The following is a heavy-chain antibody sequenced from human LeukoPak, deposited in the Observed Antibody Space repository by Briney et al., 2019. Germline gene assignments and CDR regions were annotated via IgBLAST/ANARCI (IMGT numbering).Heavy chain of an antibody. CDR2: IYSAGST. J-gene: IGHJ4*02. V-gene: IGHV3-53*01. CDR1: GFTVSSNY. Sequence: PGGSLRLSCAASGFTVSSNYMTWVRQAPGKGLEWVSVIYSAGSTYYADSVKGRFTISRDNSKNTLYLQMNSLRAEDTAVYYYAVEGGATEVFDYWGQGTLATVSS. D-gene: IGHD5-24*01. CDR3: AVEGGATEVFDY.